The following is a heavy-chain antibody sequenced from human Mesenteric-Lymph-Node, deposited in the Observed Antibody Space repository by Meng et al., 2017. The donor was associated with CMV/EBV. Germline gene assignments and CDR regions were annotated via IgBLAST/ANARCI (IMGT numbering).Heavy chain of an antibody. CDR3: ARGGSYLQNGAFDI. CDR2: INHSGYT. CDR1: GGSFSGDY. Sequence: AVDGGSFSGDYWSWIRQPPGKGLEWIAEINHSGYTNYNPSLKSRVTISLDTSKNQFSLKLNSVTAADTAVFYCARGGSYLQNGAFDIWGQGTMVTVSS. V-gene: IGHV4-34*01. D-gene: IGHD1-26*01. J-gene: IGHJ3*02.